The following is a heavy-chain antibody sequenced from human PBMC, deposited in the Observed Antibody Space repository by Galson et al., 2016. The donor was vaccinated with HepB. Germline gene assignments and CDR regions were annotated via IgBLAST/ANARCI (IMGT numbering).Heavy chain of an antibody. V-gene: IGHV3-21*01. D-gene: IGHD1-26*01. Sequence: SLRLSCAASGFSFSRYSMNWVRQAPGKGLEWVSSISGSTSYIYYADSVKGRFTISRDNAKNSLYLQMNSLRAEDTAVYYCARGPGEGWELLGYYFDYWGQGTLVTVSS. CDR2: ISGSTSYI. J-gene: IGHJ4*02. CDR1: GFSFSRYS. CDR3: ARGPGEGWELLGYYFDY.